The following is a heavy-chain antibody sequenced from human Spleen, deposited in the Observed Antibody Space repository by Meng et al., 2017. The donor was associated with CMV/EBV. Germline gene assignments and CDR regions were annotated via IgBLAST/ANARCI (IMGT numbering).Heavy chain of an antibody. J-gene: IGHJ5*02. CDR1: GFPFSSYA. Sequence: SGFPFSSYAMSWVRQASGKGLEWVSTISGSGGSTYYADSVKGRFTISRDNSKKTLNLQMNSLRAEDTAVYYCAKDLQSGYYRPNWFDPRGQGTLVTVSS. CDR2: ISGSGGST. V-gene: IGHV3-23*01. CDR3: AKDLQSGYYRPNWFDP. D-gene: IGHD3-3*01.